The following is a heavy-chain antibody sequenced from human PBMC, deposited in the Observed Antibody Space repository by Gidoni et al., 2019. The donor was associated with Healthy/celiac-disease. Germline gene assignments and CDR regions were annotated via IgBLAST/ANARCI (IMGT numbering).Heavy chain of an antibody. D-gene: IGHD6-19*01. Sequence: EVQLVESGGGLVKPGGSLRLSCAASGFTYSNALMSWVRQAPGKGLEWVGRIKSKTDGGTTDYAAPVKGRFTISRDDSKNTLYLQMNSLKTEDTAVYYCTTGPVAGTVLPDYWGQGTLVTFSS. J-gene: IGHJ4*02. V-gene: IGHV3-15*01. CDR1: GFTYSNAL. CDR3: TTGPVAGTVLPDY. CDR2: IKSKTDGGTT.